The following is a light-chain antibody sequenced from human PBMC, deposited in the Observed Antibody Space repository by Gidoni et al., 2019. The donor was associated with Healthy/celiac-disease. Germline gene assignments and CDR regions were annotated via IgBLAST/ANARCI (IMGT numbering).Light chain of an antibody. V-gene: IGKV1-39*01. CDR3: QQSYSTPYT. CDR1: SSISSY. J-gene: IGKJ2*01. Sequence: DIQMTESPSSLSASVGDRVTITCRASSSISSYLNWYQQKPGKAPKLLIYAASSLQSGVPSRFSGSGSGTDFTLTISSLQPEDFATYYCQQSYSTPYTFXQXTKLEIK. CDR2: AAS.